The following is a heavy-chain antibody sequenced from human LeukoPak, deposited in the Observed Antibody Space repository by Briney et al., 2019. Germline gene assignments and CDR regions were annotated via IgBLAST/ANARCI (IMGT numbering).Heavy chain of an antibody. CDR2: ISGSGDPT. J-gene: IGHJ4*01. Sequence: GRSLRLSCVVSGLTFNAYVLSWVRHRPGKGPEWVSMISGSGDPTDYADSVKDRLTISRDNAKKTLYLQINNARADDTAIYYCAKDPRAMGRYFFDDWGQGSLVTVSS. V-gene: IGHV3-23*01. CDR1: GLTFNAYV. D-gene: IGHD3-16*01. CDR3: AKDPRAMGRYFFDD.